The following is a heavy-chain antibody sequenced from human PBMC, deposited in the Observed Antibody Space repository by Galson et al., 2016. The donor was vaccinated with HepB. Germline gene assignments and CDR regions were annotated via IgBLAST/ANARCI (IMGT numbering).Heavy chain of an antibody. CDR1: GFSFSNYG. CDR3: ARGPEYYDIWRAPRPTKSYYGMDV. CDR2: TWSDTSNK. Sequence: SLRLSCAASGFSFSNYGMHWVRQAPGKGLEWVAVTWSDTSNKYYADSVKGRFTISSDSSKNTLFLEMNSLRLEDTAVYYCARGPEYYDIWRAPRPTKSYYGMDVWGQGTTVIVSS. J-gene: IGHJ6*02. D-gene: IGHD3-3*01. V-gene: IGHV3-33*01.